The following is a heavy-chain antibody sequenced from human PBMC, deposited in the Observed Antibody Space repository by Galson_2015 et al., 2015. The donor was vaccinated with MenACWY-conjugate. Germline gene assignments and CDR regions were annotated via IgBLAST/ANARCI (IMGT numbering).Heavy chain of an antibody. D-gene: IGHD3-10*01. Sequence: SLRLSCAASGFTFSNYWMSWVRQAPGKGLEWVANIKQDGSEKYYVDSVKGRFTISRDNAKNSLYLQMNSLRAENTAMYYCASQTWTGYFVYWGQGTLVTVSS. CDR3: ASQTWTGYFVY. J-gene: IGHJ4*02. V-gene: IGHV3-7*03. CDR1: GFTFSNYW. CDR2: IKQDGSEK.